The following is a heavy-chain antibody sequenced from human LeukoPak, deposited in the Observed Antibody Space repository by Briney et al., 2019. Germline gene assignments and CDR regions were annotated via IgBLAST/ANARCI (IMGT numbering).Heavy chain of an antibody. V-gene: IGHV4-39*07. Sequence: PSETLSLTCTVSGGSISSSSYHWGWIRQPPGKGLEWIGSIYYSGSTYYNPSLKSRVTISVDTSKNQFSLKLNSVTAADTAVYYCARGVSGILDAFDIWGQGTMVTVSS. CDR2: IYYSGST. CDR1: GGSISSSSYH. J-gene: IGHJ3*02. D-gene: IGHD1-14*01. CDR3: ARGVSGILDAFDI.